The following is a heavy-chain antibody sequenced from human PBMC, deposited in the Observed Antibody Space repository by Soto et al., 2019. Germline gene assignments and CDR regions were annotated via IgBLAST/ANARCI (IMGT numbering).Heavy chain of an antibody. Sequence: QVQLVQSGAEVKKPGSSVKVSCKGSGGTFSSYAISWVRQAPGQGLEWMGGIIPIFGTANYAQKFQGRVTITADESTSTAYMELSSLRSEDTAVYYCARDKSGGIAAAGTTYDAFDIWGQGTMVTVSS. V-gene: IGHV1-69*01. J-gene: IGHJ3*02. CDR1: GGTFSSYA. CDR3: ARDKSGGIAAAGTTYDAFDI. D-gene: IGHD6-13*01. CDR2: IIPIFGTA.